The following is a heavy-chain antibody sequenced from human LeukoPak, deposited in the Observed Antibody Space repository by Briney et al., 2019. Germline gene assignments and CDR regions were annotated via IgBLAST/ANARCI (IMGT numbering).Heavy chain of an antibody. CDR3: ARFRAARFDY. Sequence: SETLSLTCTVSGYSISSGYYWGWIRQPPGKGLEWIGSIYHSGSTYYNPSLKSRVTISVDTSKNQFSLKLSSVTAADTAVYYCARFRAARFDYWGQGTLVTVSS. V-gene: IGHV4-38-2*02. CDR1: GYSISSGYY. CDR2: IYHSGST. J-gene: IGHJ4*02. D-gene: IGHD6-6*01.